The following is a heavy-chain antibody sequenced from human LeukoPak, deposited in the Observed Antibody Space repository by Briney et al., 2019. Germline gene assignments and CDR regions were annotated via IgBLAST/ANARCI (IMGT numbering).Heavy chain of an antibody. V-gene: IGHV4-39*07. CDR3: ARAPEPYSSSWYHPNYYYYYMDV. J-gene: IGHJ6*03. CDR1: GGSISSSSYY. CDR2: IYYSGST. D-gene: IGHD6-13*01. Sequence: SETLSLTCTVSGGSISSSSYYWGWIRQPPGKGLEWIGSIYYSGSTYYNPSLKSRVTISVDTSKNQFSLQLNSVTPEDTAVYYCARAPEPYSSSWYHPNYYYYYMDVWGKGTTVTVSS.